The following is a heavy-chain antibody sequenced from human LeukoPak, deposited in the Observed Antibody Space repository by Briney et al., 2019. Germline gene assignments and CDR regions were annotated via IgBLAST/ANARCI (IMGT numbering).Heavy chain of an antibody. CDR1: GFTFSSYA. V-gene: IGHV3-33*08. CDR3: ARVNGKGPSLAAFDI. D-gene: IGHD3-16*01. Sequence: PGGSLRLSCAASGFTFSSYALHWVRQAPGKGLEWVAVIWYDGSNKYYADSVKGRFTISRDNSKNTLYLQMNSLRAEDTAVYYCARVNGKGPSLAAFDIWGQGTMVTVSS. CDR2: IWYDGSNK. J-gene: IGHJ3*02.